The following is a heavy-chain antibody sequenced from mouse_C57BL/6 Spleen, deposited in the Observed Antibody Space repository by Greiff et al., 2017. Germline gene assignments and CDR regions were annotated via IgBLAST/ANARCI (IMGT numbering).Heavy chain of an antibody. D-gene: IGHD3-2*02. V-gene: IGHV1-80*01. CDR2: IYPGDGDT. Sequence: VQLQQSGAELVKPGASVKISCKASGYAFSSYWMNWVKQRPGKGLEWIGQIYPGDGDTNYNGKFKGKATLTADKSSSTAYMQLSSLTSEDSAVYFCARSGAAQATSFAYGGQGTLVTVSA. J-gene: IGHJ3*01. CDR3: ARSGAAQATSFAY. CDR1: GYAFSSYW.